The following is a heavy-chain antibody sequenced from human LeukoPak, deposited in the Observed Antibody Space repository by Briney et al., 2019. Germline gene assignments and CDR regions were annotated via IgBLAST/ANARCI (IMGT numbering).Heavy chain of an antibody. CDR1: GFTFSGSA. CDR2: IRSKANGYAT. V-gene: IGHV3-73*01. CDR3: TPQYYDFWSGYRWFDP. J-gene: IGHJ5*02. Sequence: PGGSLRLSCAASGFTFSGSAMHWVRQASGKGLEGVGRIRSKANGYATAYAASVKGRFTISRDDSKNTAYLQMNSLKTEDTAVYYCTPQYYDFWSGYRWFDPWGQGTLVTVSS. D-gene: IGHD3-3*01.